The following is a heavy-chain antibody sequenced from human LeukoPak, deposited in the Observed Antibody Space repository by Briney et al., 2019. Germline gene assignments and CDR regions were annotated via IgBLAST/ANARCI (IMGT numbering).Heavy chain of an antibody. CDR3: AKGGGWFNELFLLDY. CDR2: IGGSGVST. J-gene: IGHJ4*02. Sequence: GGSLRLSCAASGYTFSSYAINWVRQTPGKGLEWVSGIGGSGVSTYYADSVKGRFTISRDNSKNTLYLQMNSLRAEDTAVYYCAKGGGWFNELFLLDYWGQGTLVTVSS. D-gene: IGHD3-10*01. CDR1: GYTFSSYA. V-gene: IGHV3-23*01.